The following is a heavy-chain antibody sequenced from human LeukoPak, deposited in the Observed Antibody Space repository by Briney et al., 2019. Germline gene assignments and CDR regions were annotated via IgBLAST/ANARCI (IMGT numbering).Heavy chain of an antibody. CDR3: ARVGGAPGDYSNYQLFYYYYYMDV. D-gene: IGHD4-11*01. CDR1: GYTFTGYY. J-gene: IGHJ6*03. CDR2: INPNSGGS. Sequence: ASVKVSCKASGYTFTGYYIHWVRQAPGQGLEWMGWINPNSGGSKYAQKFQGRVTMTRDTSISTAYMELSRLRYDDTAVYYCARVGGAPGDYSNYQLFYYYYYMDVWGKGTTVTVSS. V-gene: IGHV1-2*02.